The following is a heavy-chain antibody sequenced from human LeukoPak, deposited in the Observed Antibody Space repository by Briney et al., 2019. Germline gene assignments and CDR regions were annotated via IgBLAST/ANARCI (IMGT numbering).Heavy chain of an antibody. V-gene: IGHV1-18*01. CDR1: GYTFTSYG. D-gene: IGHD3-22*01. CDR3: ARETADYYDSSGYYPYDAFDI. Sequence: ASVKVSCKASGYTFTSYGISWVRQAPGQGLEWMGWISAYNGNTNYAQKLQGRVTMTTDTSTSTAYMELRGLRSDDTAVYYCARETADYYDSSGYYPYDAFDIWGQGTMVTVSS. J-gene: IGHJ3*02. CDR2: ISAYNGNT.